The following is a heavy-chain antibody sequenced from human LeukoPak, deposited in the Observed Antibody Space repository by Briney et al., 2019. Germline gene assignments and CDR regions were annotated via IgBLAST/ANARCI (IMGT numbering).Heavy chain of an antibody. D-gene: IGHD3-22*01. J-gene: IGHJ3*02. CDR1: GGSISSGGYS. Sequence: SETLSLTCAVSGGSISSGGYSWSWIRQPPGKGLEWIGYIYHSGSTYYNPSLKSRVTISVDRSKNQFSLKLSSVTAADTAVYYCARGEGTMISRAFDIWGQGTMVTVSS. CDR2: IYHSGST. V-gene: IGHV4-30-2*01. CDR3: ARGEGTMISRAFDI.